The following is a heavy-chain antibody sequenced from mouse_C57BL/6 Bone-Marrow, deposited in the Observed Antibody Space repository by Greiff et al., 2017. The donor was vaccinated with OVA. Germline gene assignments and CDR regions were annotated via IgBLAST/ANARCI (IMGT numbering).Heavy chain of an antibody. CDR3: ARRYYYGKGDYFDY. J-gene: IGHJ2*01. CDR1: GFTFSDYG. V-gene: IGHV5-17*01. Sequence: EVKLVESGGGLVKPGGSLKLSCAASGFTFSDYGMHWVRQAPEKGLEWVAYISSGSSTIYYADTVKGRFTISSDNAKNTLFLQMTSLRSEDTAMYYCARRYYYGKGDYFDYWGQGTTLTVSS. CDR2: ISSGSSTI. D-gene: IGHD1-1*01.